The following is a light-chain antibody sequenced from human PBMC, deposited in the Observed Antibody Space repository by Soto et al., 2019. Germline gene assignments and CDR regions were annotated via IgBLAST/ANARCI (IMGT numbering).Light chain of an antibody. Sequence: DIQMTQSPSTLSASVGYRFTITCRASHSITNWLAWYQQKPGKAPKVLIYDASSLESGVPSRFSGSGSGTEFTLAISSLQPDDFATYYCQQYNSYPWTFGQGTKGDIK. CDR3: QQYNSYPWT. J-gene: IGKJ1*01. CDR2: DAS. V-gene: IGKV1-5*01. CDR1: HSITNW.